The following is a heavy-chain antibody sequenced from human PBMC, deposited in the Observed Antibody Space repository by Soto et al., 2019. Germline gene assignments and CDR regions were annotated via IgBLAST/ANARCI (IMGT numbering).Heavy chain of an antibody. CDR3: ARLGGSGSYYNEDYFDY. D-gene: IGHD3-10*01. J-gene: IGHJ4*02. CDR1: GGSISSSNW. Sequence: SETLSLTCAVSGGSISSSNWWSWVRQPPGKGLEWVGEIYHSGSTNYNPSLKSRVTISVDKSKNKFSLKLSSVTAADTAVYYCARLGGSGSYYNEDYFDYWGQGTLVTVSS. CDR2: IYHSGST. V-gene: IGHV4-4*02.